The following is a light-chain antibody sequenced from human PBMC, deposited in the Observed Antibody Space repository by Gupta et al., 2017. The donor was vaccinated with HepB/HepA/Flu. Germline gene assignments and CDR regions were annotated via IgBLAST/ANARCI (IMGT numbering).Light chain of an antibody. J-gene: IGKJ1*01. CDR2: GAS. CDR1: QSVSSN. Sequence: EIVMTQSPATLSVSPGERATLSCRASQSVSSNLAWYQQKPGQAPRLLIYGASTRATGIPARFSGSGSGKEVTLTISSRQSEDFAVYYCQQYKNWPPVTFGQGTKVEIK. CDR3: QQYKNWPPVT. V-gene: IGKV3-15*01.